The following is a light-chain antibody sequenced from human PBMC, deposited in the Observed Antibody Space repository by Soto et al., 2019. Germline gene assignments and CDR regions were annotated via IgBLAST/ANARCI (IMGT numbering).Light chain of an antibody. J-gene: IGKJ1*01. CDR1: QSVSSN. CDR2: SAS. CDR3: QQYNNWPPGPWT. Sequence: EIVMTQSPATLSVSPGERATLSCRTSQSVSSNLAWYQQKPGQAPRLLIYSASTRATDIPARFSGSGSGTDFTLTIRSLQSEDFAVYYCQQYNNWPPGPWTFGQGTKVEIK. V-gene: IGKV3-15*01.